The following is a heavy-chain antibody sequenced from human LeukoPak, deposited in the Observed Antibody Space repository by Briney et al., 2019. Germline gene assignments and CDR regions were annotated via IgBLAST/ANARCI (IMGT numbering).Heavy chain of an antibody. D-gene: IGHD5-24*01. Sequence: SGTLSLTCAVSGGSISSSNWWSWVRQPPGKGLEWIGEIYHSGSTNYNPSLKSRVTISVDKSKNQFSLKLSSVTAADTAVYYCARLEGGEMASYFDYWGQGTLVTVSS. CDR3: ARLEGGEMASYFDY. CDR2: IYHSGST. J-gene: IGHJ4*02. CDR1: GGSISSSNW. V-gene: IGHV4-4*02.